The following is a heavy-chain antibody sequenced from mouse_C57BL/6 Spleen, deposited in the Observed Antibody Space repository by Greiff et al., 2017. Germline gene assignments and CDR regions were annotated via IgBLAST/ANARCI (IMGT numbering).Heavy chain of an antibody. CDR3: ARRQYGSSYGDFDV. CDR1: GFTFSSYT. V-gene: IGHV5-9*01. J-gene: IGHJ1*03. Sequence: EVKVVESGGGLVKPGGSLKLSCAASGFTFSSYTMSWVRQTPEKRLEWVATISGGGGNTYYPDSVKGRFTISRDNAKNTLYLQMSSLRSEDTALYYCARRQYGSSYGDFDVWGTGTTVTVSS. CDR2: ISGGGGNT. D-gene: IGHD1-1*01.